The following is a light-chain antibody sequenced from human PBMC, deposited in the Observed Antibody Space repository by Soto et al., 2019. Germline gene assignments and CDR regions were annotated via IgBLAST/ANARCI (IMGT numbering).Light chain of an antibody. CDR2: GAS. CDR1: QSISSNY. V-gene: IGKV3-20*01. CDR3: QQYLSWT. Sequence: EIVLTQSPGTLSVSPGERATLSCRASQSISSNYLAWYQQKPGQAPSRLIYGASSRATGIPDRFSGSGSGTDFTLTISRLEPEDSAIYYCQQYLSWTFGQGTKVEIK. J-gene: IGKJ1*01.